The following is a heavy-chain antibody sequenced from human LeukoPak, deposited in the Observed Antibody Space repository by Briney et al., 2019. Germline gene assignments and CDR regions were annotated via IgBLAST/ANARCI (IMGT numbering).Heavy chain of an antibody. Sequence: SETLSLTCTVSGGSISSHYWSWIRQSPGKGLEWIGNIYYSGSAKYNPSLKSRVTISVDTSKNQFALKLSSVTAADTAVYYCARAMNYYDRSGLESWGQGTLVTVSS. CDR1: GGSISSHY. CDR3: ARAMNYYDRSGLES. J-gene: IGHJ4*02. D-gene: IGHD3-22*01. V-gene: IGHV4-59*11. CDR2: IYYSGSA.